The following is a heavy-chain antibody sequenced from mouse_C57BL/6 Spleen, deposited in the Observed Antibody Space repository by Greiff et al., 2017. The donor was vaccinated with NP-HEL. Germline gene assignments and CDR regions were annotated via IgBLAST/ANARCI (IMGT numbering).Heavy chain of an antibody. D-gene: IGHD2-2*01. V-gene: IGHV1-64*01. J-gene: IGHJ1*03. CDR2: IHPNSGST. CDR1: GYTFTSYW. CDR3: ARGDGYGWYFDV. Sequence: QVQLQQPGAELVKPGASVKLSCKASGYTFTSYWMHWVKQRPGQGLEWIGMIHPNSGSTNYNEKFKSKATLTVDKSSSTAYMQLSSLTSEDSAVDYCARGDGYGWYFDVWGTGTTVTVSS.